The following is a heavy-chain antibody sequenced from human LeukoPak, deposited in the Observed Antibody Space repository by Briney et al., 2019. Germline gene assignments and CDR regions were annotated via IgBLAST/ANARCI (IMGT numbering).Heavy chain of an antibody. CDR2: INPSGGST. CDR1: GYTFNNHY. D-gene: IGHD2-2*01. Sequence: ASVKVSCKASGYTFNNHYMYWVRQAPGQGLEWMGVINPSGGSTSYAQKFQGRVTMTRDTSTRTVYMEVNSLRSEDTAVYYCARGGSMVYWGQGTLVTVSS. J-gene: IGHJ4*02. V-gene: IGHV1-46*02. CDR3: ARGGSMVY.